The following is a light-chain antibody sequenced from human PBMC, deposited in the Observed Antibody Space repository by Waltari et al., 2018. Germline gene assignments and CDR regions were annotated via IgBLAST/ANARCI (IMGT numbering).Light chain of an antibody. CDR3: ASYIPGSTLV. Sequence: QSALTQPASVSGSPGQSITISCTGSSSDVGRYNYVSWYQQFPDRAPKLMIYYVTNRPSGVSNRFSGSKSANTASLPISGLQPEDEADYYCASYIPGSTLVFGGGTKLTVL. CDR1: SSDVGRYNY. J-gene: IGLJ3*02. V-gene: IGLV2-14*01. CDR2: YVT.